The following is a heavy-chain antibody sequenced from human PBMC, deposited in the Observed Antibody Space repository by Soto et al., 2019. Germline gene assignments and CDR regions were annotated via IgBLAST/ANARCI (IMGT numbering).Heavy chain of an antibody. J-gene: IGHJ4*02. D-gene: IGHD6-19*01. CDR1: GGTFSSYA. CDR3: ATQSSGWYYFDY. V-gene: IGHV1-69*13. Sequence: GDSVKVSCKASGGTFSSYAISWVRQAPGQGLEWMGGIIPIFGTANYAQKFQGRVTITADESTSTAYMELSSLRSEDTAVYYCATQSSGWYYFDYWGQGTLLTVSS. CDR2: IIPIFGTA.